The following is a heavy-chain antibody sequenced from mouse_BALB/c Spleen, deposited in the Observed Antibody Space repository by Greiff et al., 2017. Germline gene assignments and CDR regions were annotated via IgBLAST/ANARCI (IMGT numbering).Heavy chain of an antibody. V-gene: IGHV1-15*01. CDR1: GYTFTDYE. CDR3: TREDLLSFAY. D-gene: IGHD2-1*01. J-gene: IGHJ3*01. Sequence: VKLVESGAELVRPGASVTLSCKASGYTFTDYEMHWVKQTPVHGLEWIGAIDPETGGTAYNQKFKGKATLTADKSSSTAYMELRSLTSEDSAVYYCTREDLLSFAYWGQGTLVTVSA. CDR2: IDPETGGT.